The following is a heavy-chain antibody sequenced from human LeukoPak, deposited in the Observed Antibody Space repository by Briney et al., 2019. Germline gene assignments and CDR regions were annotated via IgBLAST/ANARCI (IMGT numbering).Heavy chain of an antibody. V-gene: IGHV4-4*07. D-gene: IGHD3-10*01. J-gene: IGHJ4*02. CDR2: IYSSGST. CDR3: ARDLYSRRMNYYGSGSYFAY. CDR1: GGSISSYY. Sequence: SETLSLTCTVSGGSISSYYWSWIRQPAGKGLEWIGRIYSSGSTNYNPSLKSRVTMSVDTSKNQFSLKLSSVTAADTAVYYCARDLYSRRMNYYGSGSYFAYWGQGTLVTVSS.